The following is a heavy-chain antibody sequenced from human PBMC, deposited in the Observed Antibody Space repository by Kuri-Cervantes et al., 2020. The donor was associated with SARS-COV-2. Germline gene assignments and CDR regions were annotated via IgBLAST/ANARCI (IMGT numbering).Heavy chain of an antibody. CDR1: GFTFDDYA. Sequence: GESLKISCAASGFTFDDYAMHWVRQAPGKGLEWFSLIIWDVGSTYYADSVKGRFTISRENAKNMLFLQMNSLRAEDTAVYYCAREYCSSTSCYAEYYYYYYGMDVWGQGTTVTVSS. V-gene: IGHV3-43D*04. CDR3: AREYCSSTSCYAEYYYYYYGMDV. J-gene: IGHJ6*02. D-gene: IGHD2-2*01. CDR2: IIWDVGST.